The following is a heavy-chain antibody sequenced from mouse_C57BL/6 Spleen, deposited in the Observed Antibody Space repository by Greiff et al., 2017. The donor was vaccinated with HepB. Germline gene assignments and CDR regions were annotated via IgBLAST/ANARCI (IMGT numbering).Heavy chain of an antibody. D-gene: IGHD1-2*01. CDR2: IHPNSGST. J-gene: IGHJ3*01. CDR3: ARERDEYGSFAY. CDR1: GYTFTSYW. Sequence: VQLQQPGAELVKPGASVKLSCKASGYTFTSYWMHWVKQSPGQGLEWIGMIHPNSGSTNYNEKFKSKSTLTVDKSSSTAYMQLSSLTSEDSAVYYCARERDEYGSFAYWGQGTLVTVSA. V-gene: IGHV1-64*01.